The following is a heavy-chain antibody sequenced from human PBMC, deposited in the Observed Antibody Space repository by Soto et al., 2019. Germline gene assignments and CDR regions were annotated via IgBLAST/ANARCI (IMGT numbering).Heavy chain of an antibody. J-gene: IGHJ6*02. V-gene: IGHV3-30*18. CDR3: AKMDADLLPYCYCGMDV. CDR1: GFRFSDYG. D-gene: IGHD1-26*01. CDR2: ISYDGSKK. Sequence: QVQLVESGGGVVQPGRSLRLSCAASGFRFSDYGIHWVRQAPGKGLEWLALISYDGSKKFYTDSVKGRFTISRDNSKNTMYLQIDRLRAEDTAVYYGAKMDADLLPYCYCGMDVWGQGTTVTVSS.